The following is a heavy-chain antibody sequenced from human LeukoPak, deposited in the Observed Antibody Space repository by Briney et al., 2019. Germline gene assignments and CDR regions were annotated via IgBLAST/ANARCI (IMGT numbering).Heavy chain of an antibody. J-gene: IGHJ4*02. V-gene: IGHV4-59*01. D-gene: IGHD1-26*01. CDR3: ARYNSGSLLFDS. Sequence: SETLSLTCTASGGSISSFYWSWIRQPPGKGLEWIGYIYYSGSTNYNPSLKSRVTVSVDTSKNQFSLKLSSVTTADMAVYYCARYNSGSLLFDSWGQGTLVTVSS. CDR1: GGSISSFY. CDR2: IYYSGST.